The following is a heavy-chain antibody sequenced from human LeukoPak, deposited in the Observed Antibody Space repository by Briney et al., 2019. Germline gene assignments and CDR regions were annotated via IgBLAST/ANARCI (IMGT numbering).Heavy chain of an antibody. J-gene: IGHJ5*02. V-gene: IGHV3-64*01. Sequence: PGGSLRLSCAASGFTFSSYAMHWVRQAPGKGLEYVSAISSNGGSTYYANSVKGRFTISRDNSKNTLYLQMGSLRSEDTAVYYCARVDCSSTSFSPTTEPCNWFDPWGQGTLVTVSS. CDR1: GFTFSSYA. D-gene: IGHD2-2*01. CDR3: ARVDCSSTSFSPTTEPCNWFDP. CDR2: ISSNGGST.